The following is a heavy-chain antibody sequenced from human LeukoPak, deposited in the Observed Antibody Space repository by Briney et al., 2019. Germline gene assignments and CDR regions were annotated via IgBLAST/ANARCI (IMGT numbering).Heavy chain of an antibody. J-gene: IGHJ3*02. CDR3: AHYDSSGYHAFDI. CDR2: INSDGGTT. CDR1: GFTFRSYG. D-gene: IGHD3-22*01. V-gene: IGHV3-74*01. Sequence: PGRSLRLSCAASGFTFRSYGMQWVRQAPGKGLVWVSRINSDGGTTSYADSVKGRFTISRDNAKNTLYLQMNSLRAEDTAVYYCAHYDSSGYHAFDIWGQGTMVTVSS.